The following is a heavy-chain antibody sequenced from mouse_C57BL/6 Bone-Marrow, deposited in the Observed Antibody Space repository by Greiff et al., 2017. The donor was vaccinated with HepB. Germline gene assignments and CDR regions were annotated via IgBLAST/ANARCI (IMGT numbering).Heavy chain of an antibody. J-gene: IGHJ3*01. CDR3: ARGRSTFAY. V-gene: IGHV1-50*01. Sequence: QVQLQQPGAELVKPGASVKLSCKASGYPFTSYWMQWVKQRPGQGLEWIGEIDPSDSYTNYNQKFKGKATLTVDTSSSTAYMQLSSLTSEDSAVYYCARGRSTFAYWGQGTLVTVSA. CDR2: IDPSDSYT. D-gene: IGHD2-1*01. CDR1: GYPFTSYW.